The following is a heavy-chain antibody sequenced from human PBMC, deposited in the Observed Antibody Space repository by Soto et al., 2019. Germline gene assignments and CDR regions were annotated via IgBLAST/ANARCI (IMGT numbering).Heavy chain of an antibody. D-gene: IGHD4-17*01. CDR2: ICPGDSDT. CDR3: ARPGEAAAFDI. CDR1: GYSFTSYW. J-gene: IGHJ3*02. V-gene: IGHV5-51*01. Sequence: PXESLKIFCRGSGYSFTSYWIGLVRQMPGKGLEWMGIICPGDSDTRYSPSFQGQVTISADKSISTAYLQWSSLKASDTATYYCARPGEAAAFDIWGQGTMVTVSS.